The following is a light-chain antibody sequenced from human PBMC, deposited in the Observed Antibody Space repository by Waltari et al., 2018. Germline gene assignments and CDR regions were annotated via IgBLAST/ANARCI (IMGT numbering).Light chain of an antibody. CDR1: QSISRY. CDR3: QQSNIMPRT. CDR2: DAS. Sequence: DIQMTQSPSSLSASIGDRVTISCRASQSISRYLNWYQQKPGKAPKVLIYDASRLQSGVPSRFSGSGSGTDFTLSISSLQPEDFATYYCQQSNIMPRTFGKGTRVDIK. J-gene: IGKJ1*01. V-gene: IGKV1-39*01.